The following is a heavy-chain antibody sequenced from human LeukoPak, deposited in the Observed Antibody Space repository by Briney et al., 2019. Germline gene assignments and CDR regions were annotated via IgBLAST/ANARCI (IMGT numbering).Heavy chain of an antibody. CDR1: GYTFTSYG. CDR3: ARITMVRGVIITFGY. CDR2: ISAYNGNT. J-gene: IGHJ4*02. Sequence: ASVKVFCKASGYTFTSYGISWVRQAPGQGLECMGWISAYNGNTNYAQKLQGRVTMTTDTSTSTAYMELRSLRSDDTAVYYCARITMVRGVIITFGYWGQGTLVTVSS. V-gene: IGHV1-18*01. D-gene: IGHD3-10*01.